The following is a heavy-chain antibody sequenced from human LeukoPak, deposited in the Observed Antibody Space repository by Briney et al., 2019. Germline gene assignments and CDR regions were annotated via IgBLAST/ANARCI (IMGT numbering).Heavy chain of an antibody. CDR2: MNEDGSVT. J-gene: IGHJ4*02. V-gene: IGHV3-7*01. CDR1: GFSIRSSW. CDR3: ARDPAWGAIDY. Sequence: GGSLRLSCAVSGFSIRSSWMSWARQAPGKGLEWVADMNEDGSVTWYADSVKGRFTVSRDNAKNSVDLQMSSLRAEDTAVYYCARDPAWGAIDYWGQGTLVTVSS. D-gene: IGHD7-27*01.